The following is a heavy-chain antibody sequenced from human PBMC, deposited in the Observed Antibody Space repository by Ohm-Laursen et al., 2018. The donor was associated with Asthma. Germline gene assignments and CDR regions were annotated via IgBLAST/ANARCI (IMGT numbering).Heavy chain of an antibody. V-gene: IGHV3-15*01. CDR2: IKSKTDGGTT. CDR3: TTARYSYGQTFDY. Sequence: GSLRLSCAASGFTFSNAWMSWVRQAPGKGLEWVGRIKSKTDGGTTDYAAPVKGRFTISRDDSKNTLYLQMNSLKTEDTAVYYCTTARYSYGQTFDYWGQGTLVTVSS. CDR1: GFTFSNAW. J-gene: IGHJ4*02. D-gene: IGHD5-18*01.